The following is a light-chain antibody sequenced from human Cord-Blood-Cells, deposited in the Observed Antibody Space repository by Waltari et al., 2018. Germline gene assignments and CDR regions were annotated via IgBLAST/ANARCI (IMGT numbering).Light chain of an antibody. CDR3: QQSYSTPPYT. Sequence: DIQMTQSPSSLSASVGDRVTITCRASQSISSYLNWYQQKPGKAPKLLIYAASSLQSWVPSRFSGSGSGTDFTLTISSLQPEDFATYYCQQSYSTPPYTCGQGTKLEIK. V-gene: IGKV1-39*01. CDR1: QSISSY. CDR2: AAS. J-gene: IGKJ2*01.